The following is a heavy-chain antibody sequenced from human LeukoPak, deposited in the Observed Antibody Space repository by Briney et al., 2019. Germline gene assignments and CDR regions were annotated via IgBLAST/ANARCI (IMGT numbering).Heavy chain of an antibody. CDR1: GGTFSSYA. CDR2: IIPIFGTA. J-gene: IGHJ6*03. CDR3: ASTGYYYYYYMDV. Sequence: SVKVSCKASGGTFSSYAISWVRQAPGQGLEWMGGIIPIFGTANYAQKFQGRVTITTDESTSTAYMELSSLRSEDTAVYYCASTGYYYYYYMDVWGKGTTVTVPS. V-gene: IGHV1-69*05.